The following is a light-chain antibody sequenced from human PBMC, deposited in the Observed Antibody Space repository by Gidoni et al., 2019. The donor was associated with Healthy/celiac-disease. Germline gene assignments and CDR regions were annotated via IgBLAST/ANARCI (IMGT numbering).Light chain of an antibody. V-gene: IGKV3-20*01. J-gene: IGKJ4*01. CDR1: QSISSSQ. CDR2: GAS. CDR3: QHFGN. Sequence: DIVLTQSPGTLSLSPGQSATLSCRASQSISSSQLAWYQQKPGQAPRPLMDGASSRATGIPDRVSGSGSGTDFTLTISRLEPEDFAVYYCQHFGNFGGGTKVE.